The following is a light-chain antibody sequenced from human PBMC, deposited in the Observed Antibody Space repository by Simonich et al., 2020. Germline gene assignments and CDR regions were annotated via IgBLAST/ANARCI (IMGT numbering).Light chain of an antibody. V-gene: IGLV3-10*01. CDR2: EDS. CDR1: ALPKKY. CDR3: YSTDSSGNHRV. J-gene: IGLJ2*01. Sequence: SYELTQPPLVSVSPGQTARITCSGDALPKKYAYCYQQKSGQAPVLVIYEDSKRPSGIPERFSGSSSGTMATLTISGAQVEDEADYYCYSTDSSGNHRVFGGGTKLTVL.